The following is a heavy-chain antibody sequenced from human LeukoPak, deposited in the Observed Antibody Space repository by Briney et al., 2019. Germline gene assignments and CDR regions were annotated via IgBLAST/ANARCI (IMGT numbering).Heavy chain of an antibody. J-gene: IGHJ6*04. V-gene: IGHV3-48*04. Sequence: SGGSLRLSCAASGFTFSSYSMNWVRQAPGKGLEWVSYISSSGSTIYYADSVKGRFTISRDNAKNSLYLQMNSLRAEDTAVYYCARVETYYDFWSGPLHPWGKGTTVTVSS. CDR1: GFTFSSYS. CDR2: ISSSGSTI. D-gene: IGHD3-3*01. CDR3: ARVETYYDFWSGPLHP.